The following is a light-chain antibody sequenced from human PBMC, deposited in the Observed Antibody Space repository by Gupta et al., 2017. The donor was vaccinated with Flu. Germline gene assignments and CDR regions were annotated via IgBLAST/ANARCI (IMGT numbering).Light chain of an antibody. CDR2: EVT. Sequence: QSALTQPASVSGSPGQSISISYTGTSSNVGGFNYVSWYQQLPGEAPKLLIFEVTNRPSGVSDRFSGSKSGNTASLTISGLQAEDEADYYCSSFTSIHTWVFGGGTKLTVL. CDR1: SSNVGGFNY. V-gene: IGLV2-14*01. J-gene: IGLJ3*02. CDR3: SSFTSIHTWV.